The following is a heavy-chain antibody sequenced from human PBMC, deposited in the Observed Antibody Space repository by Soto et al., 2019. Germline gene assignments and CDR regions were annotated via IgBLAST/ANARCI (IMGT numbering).Heavy chain of an antibody. Sequence: QVQLVQSGAEVKKPGSSVKVSCKASGGTFSSYAISWVRQAPGQGLEWMGGIIPIFGTANYAQKFQGRVTITADESTSTAYMELSSLRSEDTAVYYCARDNSIVLVPAAYRGFDPWGQGTLVTVSS. V-gene: IGHV1-69*12. CDR3: ARDNSIVLVPAAYRGFDP. CDR2: IIPIFGTA. D-gene: IGHD2-2*01. CDR1: GGTFSSYA. J-gene: IGHJ5*02.